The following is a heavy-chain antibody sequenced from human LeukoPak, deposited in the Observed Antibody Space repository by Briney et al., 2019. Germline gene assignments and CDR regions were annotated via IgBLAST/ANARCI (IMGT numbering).Heavy chain of an antibody. CDR3: ARNAGYSGLNY. V-gene: IGHV4-4*02. CDR2: IYRSGAT. CDR1: GDSFSSNNY. D-gene: IGHD3-10*01. Sequence: SETLSLTCTVSGDSFSSNNYWTWVRQPPGKGLEWIGEIYRSGATNYNPSLRSRVTVSLDKSKNQFSLRLNSVTAADTAIYYCARNAGYSGLNYWGQGVLVTVSS. J-gene: IGHJ4*02.